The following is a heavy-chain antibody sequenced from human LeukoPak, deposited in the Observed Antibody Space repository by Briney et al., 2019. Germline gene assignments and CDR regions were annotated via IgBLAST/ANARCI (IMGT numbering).Heavy chain of an antibody. Sequence: ASVKVSCKASGYTFTSYDIDWVRQATGQGLEWMGWMNPNSGNTGYAQKFQGRVTMTRNSSISTVYMELSSLRSEDTAVYYCARVPSFSSSWGGYYYYYMDVWGKGTTVTVSS. D-gene: IGHD6-13*01. CDR2: MNPNSGNT. CDR3: ARVPSFSSSWGGYYYYYMDV. CDR1: GYTFTSYD. V-gene: IGHV1-8*01. J-gene: IGHJ6*03.